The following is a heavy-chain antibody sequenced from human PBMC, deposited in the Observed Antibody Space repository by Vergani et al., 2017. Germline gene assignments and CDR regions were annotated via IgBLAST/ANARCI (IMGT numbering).Heavy chain of an antibody. CDR3: ARAYPGLGPGKNYYYYYMDV. CDR2: IIPIFGTA. V-gene: IGHV1-69*18. Sequence: QVQLVQSGAEVKKPGSSVKVSCKASGGTFSSYAISWVRQAPGQGLEWMGRIIPIFGTANYAQKFQGRVTITADESTSTAYMELSSLRSEDTAVYYCARAYPGLGPGKNYYYYYMDVWGKGTTVTVSS. D-gene: IGHD6-19*01. J-gene: IGHJ6*03. CDR1: GGTFSSYA.